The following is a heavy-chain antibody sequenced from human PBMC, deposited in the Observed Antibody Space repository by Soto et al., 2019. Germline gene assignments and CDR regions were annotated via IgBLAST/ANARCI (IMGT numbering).Heavy chain of an antibody. CDR3: SRGTSIPASGDY. Sequence: QVQLVQSGAEVKKPGASVKVSCKASGYTFTNYGINWVRQAPGQGLEWLGWVSAYNGERRYAQRVQARVIMTTDTSTPTAYMELRSLRSEDTAVYYCSRGTSIPASGDYWGQGTLVTVSS. CDR1: GYTFTNYG. D-gene: IGHD6-6*01. V-gene: IGHV1-18*01. J-gene: IGHJ4*01. CDR2: VSAYNGER.